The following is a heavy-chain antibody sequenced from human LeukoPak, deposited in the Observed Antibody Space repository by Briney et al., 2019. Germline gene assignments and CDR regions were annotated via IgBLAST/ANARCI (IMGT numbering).Heavy chain of an antibody. D-gene: IGHD1-26*01. V-gene: IGHV1-2*02. J-gene: IGHJ4*02. Sequence: ASVKVSCKASGYTFTGYYMHWVRQAPGQGLEWMGWINPNSGGTNYAQKFQGRVTMTRDTSISTAYMELSRLRSDDTAVYYCARESIVGATRGFDYWGQGTLVTVSS. CDR2: INPNSGGT. CDR1: GYTFTGYY. CDR3: ARESIVGATRGFDY.